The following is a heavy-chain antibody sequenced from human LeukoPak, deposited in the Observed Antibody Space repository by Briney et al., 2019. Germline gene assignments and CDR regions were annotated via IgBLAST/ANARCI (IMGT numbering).Heavy chain of an antibody. D-gene: IGHD6-19*01. V-gene: IGHV4-34*01. Sequence: GSLRLSCAASGFTFSSYSMNWVRQPPGKGLEWIGEINHSGSTNYNPSLKSRVTISVDTSKNQFSLKLSSVTAADTAVYYCARRAVANWFDPWGQGTLVTVSS. CDR1: GFTFSSYS. J-gene: IGHJ5*02. CDR2: INHSGST. CDR3: ARRAVANWFDP.